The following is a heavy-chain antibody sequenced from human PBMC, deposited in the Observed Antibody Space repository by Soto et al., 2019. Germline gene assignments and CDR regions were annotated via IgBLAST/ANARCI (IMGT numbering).Heavy chain of an antibody. CDR3: AKDEGSGWYYFDY. J-gene: IGHJ4*02. CDR2: ISGTSGRT. CDR1: GFTFSSYA. Sequence: EVQLLESGGGLVQPGGSLRLSCAASGFTFSSYAMNWVRQAPGKGLEWVSSISGTSGRTYYADSVKGRFTISRDNSKNTLYLQIASLRAEDTAVYYCAKDEGSGWYYFDYWGQGTLVSVSS. V-gene: IGHV3-23*01. D-gene: IGHD6-19*01.